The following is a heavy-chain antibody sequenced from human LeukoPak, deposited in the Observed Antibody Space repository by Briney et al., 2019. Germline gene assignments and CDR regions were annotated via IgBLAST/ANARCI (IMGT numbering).Heavy chain of an antibody. V-gene: IGHV4-34*01. CDR3: ARDPGYSSSWRSDWYFDL. CDR1: GGSFSGYY. CDR2: INRSGST. D-gene: IGHD6-13*01. Sequence: KASETLSLTCAVYGGSFSGYYWSWIRQPPGKGLEWIGEINRSGSTNYNPSLKSRVTISVDTSKNQFSLKLSSVTAADTAVYYCARDPGYSSSWRSDWYFDLWGRGTLVTVSS. J-gene: IGHJ2*01.